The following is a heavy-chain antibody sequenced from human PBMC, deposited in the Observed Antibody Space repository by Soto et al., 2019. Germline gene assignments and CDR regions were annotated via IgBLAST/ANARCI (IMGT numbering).Heavy chain of an antibody. CDR3: AKGGNIVVVVADYGMDV. CDR1: GYTFSNYA. Sequence: GASVKVSCKASGYTFSNYAMHWVRQAPGQRLEWMGWINAGNGNTKYSQKFQDRVTITRDTSASTAYMELSSLRSEDTAVYYCAKGGNIVVVVADYGMDVRGQGTTVTVSS. CDR2: INAGNGNT. J-gene: IGHJ6*02. D-gene: IGHD2-15*01. V-gene: IGHV1-3*01.